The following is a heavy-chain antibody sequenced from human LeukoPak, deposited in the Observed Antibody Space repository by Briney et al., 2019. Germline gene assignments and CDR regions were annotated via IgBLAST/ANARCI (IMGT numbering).Heavy chain of an antibody. Sequence: GGSLRLSCAASGFTFSSYSMNWVRQAPGKRPEWVSSISSSSSYIYYADSVKGRFTISRDNAKNSLYLQMNSLRAEDTAVYYCASDAIFGVVTLDYWGQGTLVTVSS. V-gene: IGHV3-21*01. CDR3: ASDAIFGVVTLDY. CDR2: ISSSSSYI. CDR1: GFTFSSYS. D-gene: IGHD3-3*01. J-gene: IGHJ4*02.